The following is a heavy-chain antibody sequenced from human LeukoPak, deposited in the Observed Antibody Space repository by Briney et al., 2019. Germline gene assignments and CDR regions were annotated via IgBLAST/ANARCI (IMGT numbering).Heavy chain of an antibody. D-gene: IGHD6-25*01. Sequence: GGSLRLSCAASGFTFSTFTMHWVRQAPGKGLEYVSGITDNGGTRNYANSVKGRFTISRDNSKNTLYLQMGSLRPDDMAVYYCAIQIRGYVYWGQETLVTVPS. CDR3: AIQIRGYVY. CDR1: GFTFSTFT. J-gene: IGHJ4*02. V-gene: IGHV3-64*01. CDR2: ITDNGGTR.